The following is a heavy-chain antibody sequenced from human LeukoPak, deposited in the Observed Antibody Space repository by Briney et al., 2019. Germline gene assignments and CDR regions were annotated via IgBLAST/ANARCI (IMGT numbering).Heavy chain of an antibody. J-gene: IGHJ6*03. CDR1: GFTFSTYN. Sequence: WGSLRLSCAASGFTFSTYNMNWVRQAPGKGLEWVSSITSSSSYIYYADSVKGRFTISRDNAKNSLYLQMNSLRPEDTAVYYCARDPHSGSYRAYYYYYMVVWGKGTTVTISS. D-gene: IGHD1-26*01. V-gene: IGHV3-21*01. CDR2: ITSSSSYI. CDR3: ARDPHSGSYRAYYYYYMVV.